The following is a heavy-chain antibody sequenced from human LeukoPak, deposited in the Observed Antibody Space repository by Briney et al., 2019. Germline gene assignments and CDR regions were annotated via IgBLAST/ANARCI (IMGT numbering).Heavy chain of an antibody. CDR2: INHSGST. D-gene: IGHD2-2*01. CDR1: GGFFSGYY. V-gene: IGHV4-34*01. J-gene: IGHJ4*02. Sequence: PSETLSLTCAVYGGFFSGYYWSWIRQPPGKGLEWIGEINHSGSTNYNPSLKSRVTISVDTSKNQFSLKLSSVTAADTAVYYCARVLGYCSSTSCQGIDYWGQGTLVTVSS. CDR3: ARVLGYCSSTSCQGIDY.